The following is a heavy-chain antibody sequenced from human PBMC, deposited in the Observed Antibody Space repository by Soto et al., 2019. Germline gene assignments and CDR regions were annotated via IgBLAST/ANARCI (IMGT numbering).Heavy chain of an antibody. V-gene: IGHV1-2*02. D-gene: IGHD2-15*01. Sequence: ASVKVSCKASGYTFTGYYMHWVRQAPGQGLEWMGWINPNSGGTNYAQKFQGRVTMTRDTSISTAYMELSRLRSDDTAVYYCARVGYCSGGSCDRARLGTHNWFDPWGQGTLVTVSS. CDR3: ARVGYCSGGSCDRARLGTHNWFDP. CDR2: INPNSGGT. CDR1: GYTFTGYY. J-gene: IGHJ5*02.